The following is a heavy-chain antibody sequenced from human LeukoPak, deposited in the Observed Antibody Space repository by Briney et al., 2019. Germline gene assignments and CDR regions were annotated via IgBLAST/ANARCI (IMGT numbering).Heavy chain of an antibody. Sequence: PGGSLRLSCAASGFTFSSYAMSWVRQAPGKGLEWVSAISGSGGSTYYADSVKGRFTISRDNSKNTLYLQMNSLRAEDTAVYYCAKDHSVVGIVVVPAAIPYWGQGTLVTVSS. V-gene: IGHV3-23*01. D-gene: IGHD2-2*02. CDR3: AKDHSVVGIVVVPAAIPY. J-gene: IGHJ4*02. CDR1: GFTFSSYA. CDR2: ISGSGGST.